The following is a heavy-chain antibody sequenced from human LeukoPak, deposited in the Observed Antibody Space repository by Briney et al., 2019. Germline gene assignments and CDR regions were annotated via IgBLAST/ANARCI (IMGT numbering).Heavy chain of an antibody. V-gene: IGHV3-21*01. CDR2: ISSSSSYI. CDR1: GFTFSSYS. J-gene: IGHJ4*02. CDR3: ASSGNRGVFDY. D-gene: IGHD1-14*01. Sequence: GGSLRLSCAASGFTFSSYSMNWVRQAPGKGLEWVSSISSSSSYIYYADSVKGRFTISRDNAKNSLYLQMNSLRAEDTAVYCCASSGNRGVFDYWGQGTLVTVSS.